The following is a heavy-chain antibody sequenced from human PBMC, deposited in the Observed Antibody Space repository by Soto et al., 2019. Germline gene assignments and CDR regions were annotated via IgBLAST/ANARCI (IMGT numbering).Heavy chain of an antibody. D-gene: IGHD5-18*01. CDR2: IYPGDSDT. J-gene: IGHJ6*03. V-gene: IGHV5-51*01. Sequence: GESLKISCKGSGYSFTSYWIGWVRQMPGKGLEWMGIIYPGDSDTRYSPSFQGQVTISADKSISTAYLQWSSLKASDTAMYYCARHYPVSGYSYETIKYYYYMDVWGKGTTVTVSS. CDR1: GYSFTSYW. CDR3: ARHYPVSGYSYETIKYYYYMDV.